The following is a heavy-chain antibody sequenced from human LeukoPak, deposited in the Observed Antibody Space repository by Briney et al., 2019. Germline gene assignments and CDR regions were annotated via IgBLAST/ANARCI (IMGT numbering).Heavy chain of an antibody. D-gene: IGHD3-3*01. Sequence: SETLSLTCTVSGGSISSYYWSWIRQPPGKGLEWIGYIYYSGSTNYNPSLKSRVTISVDTSKNQFSLKLSSVTAADTAVYYCARVEGNDSWSGYLYMDVWGKGTTVTVSS. J-gene: IGHJ6*03. V-gene: IGHV4-59*01. CDR2: IYYSGST. CDR3: ARVEGNDSWSGYLYMDV. CDR1: GGSISSYY.